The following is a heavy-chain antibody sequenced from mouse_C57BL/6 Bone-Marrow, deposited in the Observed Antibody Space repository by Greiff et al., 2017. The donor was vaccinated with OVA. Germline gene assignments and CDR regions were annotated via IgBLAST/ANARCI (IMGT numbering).Heavy chain of an antibody. CDR3: ARDPGKGFAY. Sequence: EVKLVESGGGLVKPGGSLKLSCAASGFTFSSDAMSWVRQTPEKRLEWVATISDGGSYTYYPDNVKGRFTISRDNAKNNLYLQMSHLKSEDTAMYYCARDPGKGFAYWGQGTLVTVSA. CDR2: ISDGGSYT. V-gene: IGHV5-4*01. D-gene: IGHD1-3*01. J-gene: IGHJ3*01. CDR1: GFTFSSDA.